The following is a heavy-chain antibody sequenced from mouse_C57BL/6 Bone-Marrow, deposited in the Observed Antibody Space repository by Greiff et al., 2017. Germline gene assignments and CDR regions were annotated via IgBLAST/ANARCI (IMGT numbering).Heavy chain of an antibody. D-gene: IGHD2-3*01. V-gene: IGHV1-18*01. CDR2: INPNNGGT. CDR1: GYTFTDYN. CDR3: ARRSYDALFAY. J-gene: IGHJ3*01. Sequence: EVKLMESGPELVKPGASVKIPCKASGYTFTDYNMDWVKQSHGKSLEWIGDINPNNGGTIYNQKFKGKATLTVDKSSSTAYMELRSLTSEDTAVYYCARRSYDALFAYWGQGTLVTVSA.